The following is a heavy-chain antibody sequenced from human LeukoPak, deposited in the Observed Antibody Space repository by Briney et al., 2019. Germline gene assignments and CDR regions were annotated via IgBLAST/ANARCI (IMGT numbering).Heavy chain of an antibody. V-gene: IGHV4-59*01. J-gene: IGHJ4*02. CDR2: IYYSGST. CDR3: ARGHYYYDSSGYQYYFDY. CDR1: GGSISSYY. Sequence: KPSETLSLTCTVSGGSISSYYWSWIRQPPGKGLEWIGYIYYSGSTNYNPSLKSRVTISVDTSKNQFSLKLSSVTAADTAVYYCARGHYYYDSSGYQYYFDYWGQGTLVTVSS. D-gene: IGHD3-22*01.